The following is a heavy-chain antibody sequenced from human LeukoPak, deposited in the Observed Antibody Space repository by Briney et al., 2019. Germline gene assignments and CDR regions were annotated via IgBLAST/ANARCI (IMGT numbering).Heavy chain of an antibody. CDR3: ARVHYGDYLTVDY. D-gene: IGHD4-17*01. CDR2: ISYDGSNK. Sequence: GRSLRLSCAASGFTFSSYAMHWVRQAPGKGLEWVAVISYDGSNKYYADSVKGRFTISRDNSKNTLYLQMNSLRAEDTAVYYCARVHYGDYLTVDYWGQGTRVTVSS. V-gene: IGHV3-30-3*01. CDR1: GFTFSSYA. J-gene: IGHJ4*02.